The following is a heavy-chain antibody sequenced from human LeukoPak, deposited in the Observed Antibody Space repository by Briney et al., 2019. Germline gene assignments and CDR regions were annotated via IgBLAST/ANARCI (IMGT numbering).Heavy chain of an antibody. V-gene: IGHV4-34*01. J-gene: IGHJ4*02. CDR3: ARGHDPWRYFDY. Sequence: SETLSLTCTVSGGSISSYYWSWIRQPPGKGLEWIGEINHSGSTNYNPSLKSRVTISVDTSKNQFSLKLSSVTAADTAVYYCARGHDPWRYFDYWGQGTLVTVSS. D-gene: IGHD1-1*01. CDR2: INHSGST. CDR1: GGSISSYY.